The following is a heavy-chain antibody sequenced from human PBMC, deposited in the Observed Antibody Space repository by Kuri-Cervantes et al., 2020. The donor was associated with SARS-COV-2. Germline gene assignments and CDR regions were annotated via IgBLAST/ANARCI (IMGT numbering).Heavy chain of an antibody. CDR3: AKDVINGGQWLVGGFDY. J-gene: IGHJ4*02. CDR1: GFTFSSHA. V-gene: IGHV3-23*01. Sequence: GESLKISCAASGFTFSSHAMSWVRQAPGKGLEWVSAISGSGGSTYYADSVKGRFTISRDNSKNTLYLQMNSLRAEDTAVYYCAKDVINGGQWLVGGFDYWSQGTLVTVSS. D-gene: IGHD6-19*01. CDR2: ISGSGGST.